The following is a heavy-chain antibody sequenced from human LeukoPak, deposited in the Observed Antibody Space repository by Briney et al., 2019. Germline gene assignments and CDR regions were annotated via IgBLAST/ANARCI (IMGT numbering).Heavy chain of an antibody. V-gene: IGHV5-51*01. CDR3: ARRPLGKVGYFDY. Sequence: GESLKISCEASGYSFTNYWIGWVRQMPGKGLELMGIIYPGDSDTKYSPSFQGQVTISADKSISTAYLQWSSLKASDTAMYYCARRPLGKVGYFDYWGQGTLVTVSS. J-gene: IGHJ4*02. CDR1: GYSFTNYW. CDR2: IYPGDSDT. D-gene: IGHD2-2*01.